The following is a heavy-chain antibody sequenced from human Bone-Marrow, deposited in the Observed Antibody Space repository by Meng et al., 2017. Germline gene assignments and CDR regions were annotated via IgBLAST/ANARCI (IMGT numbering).Heavy chain of an antibody. CDR2: IWYDGSNK. V-gene: IGHV3-33*01. CDR3: ARVHFFPYYAAYYFDY. D-gene: IGHD3-22*01. J-gene: IGHJ4*02. CDR1: GFTFSSYG. Sequence: GGSLRLSCAASGFTFSSYGMHGVRQAPGKGLEWVAVIWYDGSNKYYADAVKGRITISRDNSKNTLYLQMNSLRAEDTAVYYCARVHFFPYYAAYYFDYWGQGTLVTVSS.